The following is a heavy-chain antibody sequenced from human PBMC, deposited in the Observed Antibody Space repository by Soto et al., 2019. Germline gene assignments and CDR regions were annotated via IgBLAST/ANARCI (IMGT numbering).Heavy chain of an antibody. CDR1: GFTFSSYA. CDR2: ISGSGGST. V-gene: IGHV3-23*01. D-gene: IGHD3-22*01. CDR3: AKNRFITDYYDSWAVDY. Sequence: EVQLLESGGGLVQPGGSLRLSCAASGFTFSSYAMSWVRQAPGKGLEWVSAISGSGGSTYYADSVKGRFTISRDNSKNTLYLQMNSLRAEDTAVYYCAKNRFITDYYDSWAVDYWGQGTLVTVSS. J-gene: IGHJ4*02.